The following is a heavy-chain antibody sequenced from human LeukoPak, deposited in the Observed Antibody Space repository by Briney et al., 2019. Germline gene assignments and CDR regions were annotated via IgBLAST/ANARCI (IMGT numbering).Heavy chain of an antibody. CDR2: MNPNSGNT. V-gene: IGHV1-8*03. CDR1: GGTFSSYA. CDR3: ARISFSYDSSGYYYKYFQH. D-gene: IGHD3-22*01. J-gene: IGHJ1*01. Sequence: ASVKVSCKASGGTFSSYAISWVRQATGQGLEWMGWMNPNSGNTGYAEKFQGRVTITRNTSISTAYMEQSSLRSEDTAVYYCARISFSYDSSGYYYKYFQHWGQGTLVTVSS.